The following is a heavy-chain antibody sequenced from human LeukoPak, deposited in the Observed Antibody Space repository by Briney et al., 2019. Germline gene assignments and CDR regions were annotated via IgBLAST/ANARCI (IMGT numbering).Heavy chain of an antibody. CDR3: ASLGLVPYFQH. Sequence: TGGSLRLSCAASGFTFSSYWMHWVRQAPGKGLVWVSRINSDGSSTSYADSEKGRFTISRDNAKSSLYLQMNTLTVEDTAVYYCASLGLVPYFQHWGQGTLVAVSS. CDR2: INSDGSST. CDR1: GFTFSSYW. V-gene: IGHV3-74*01. D-gene: IGHD6-19*01. J-gene: IGHJ1*01.